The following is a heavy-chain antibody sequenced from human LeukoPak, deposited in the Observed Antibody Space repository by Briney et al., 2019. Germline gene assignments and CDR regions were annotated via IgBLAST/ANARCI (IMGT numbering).Heavy chain of an antibody. J-gene: IGHJ3*02. V-gene: IGHV3-30*02. CDR1: GFIFNNYG. Sequence: GGSLRLSCAASGFIFNNYGFHWVRQAPGKGLEWMAFIRDDGHIKYFADSVKGRFTISRDNSKNTMYLQMSSLRAEDTAVYYCAKSLGRGRGLPPGGDDTFDIWGKGKMVTVPS. CDR3: AKSLGRGRGLPPGGDDTFDI. D-gene: IGHD1-26*01. CDR2: IRDDGHIK.